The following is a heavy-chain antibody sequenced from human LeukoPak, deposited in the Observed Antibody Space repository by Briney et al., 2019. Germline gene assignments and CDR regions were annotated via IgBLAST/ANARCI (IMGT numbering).Heavy chain of an antibody. V-gene: IGHV3-11*01. CDR3: ARLMAAAADH. J-gene: IGHJ4*02. CDR2: ISGSGNTI. D-gene: IGHD6-13*01. Sequence: GGSLRLSCAASGFSFNDYYMTWIRQAPGKGLEWISYISGSGNTIYYADSMKGRFTISVDNAKHSLYLQMHSLRGDDTAVYYCARLMAAAADHWGQGALVIVSS. CDR1: GFSFNDYY.